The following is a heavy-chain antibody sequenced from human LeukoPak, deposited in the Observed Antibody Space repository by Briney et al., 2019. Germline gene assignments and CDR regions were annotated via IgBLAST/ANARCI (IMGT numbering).Heavy chain of an antibody. CDR3: AKDRVGYSYGFFDY. CDR1: GFTFSRYA. D-gene: IGHD5-18*01. Sequence: GGSLRLSCAASGFTFSRYAMSWVRQAPGKGLEWVSAISGSGGSTFYADSVKGRFTTSRDNSKNTLYLQMNSLRAEDTAVYYCAKDRVGYSYGFFDYWGQGTLVTVSS. CDR2: ISGSGGST. V-gene: IGHV3-23*01. J-gene: IGHJ4*02.